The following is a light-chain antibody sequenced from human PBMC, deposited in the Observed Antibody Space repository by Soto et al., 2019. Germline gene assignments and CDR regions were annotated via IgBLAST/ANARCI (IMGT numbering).Light chain of an antibody. Sequence: QAVVTQPPSVSGAPGQRVTISCNGSSSNIGAGYDVHWYQQLPGTAPKLLIYGNSNRPSGVPDRFSGSKSGTSASLAITGLQAEDEADYYRQSYDSSLSVWVFGGGTKLTVL. CDR2: GNS. V-gene: IGLV1-40*01. J-gene: IGLJ3*02. CDR3: QSYDSSLSVWV. CDR1: SSNIGAGYD.